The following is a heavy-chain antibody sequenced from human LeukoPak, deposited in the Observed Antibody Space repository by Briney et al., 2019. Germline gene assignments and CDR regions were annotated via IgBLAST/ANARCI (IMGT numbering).Heavy chain of an antibody. D-gene: IGHD2-21*02. CDR2: ISGSGGST. V-gene: IGHV3-23*01. CDR3: ANPIAYCGGDCLFDY. CDR1: GFTFSSYA. J-gene: IGHJ4*02. Sequence: GGSLRLSCAASGFTFSSYAMSWVRQAPGKGLEWVSAISGSGGSTYYADSVKGRFTISRDNSKNTLYLQTNSLRAEDTAVYYCANPIAYCGGDCLFDYWGQGTLVTVSS.